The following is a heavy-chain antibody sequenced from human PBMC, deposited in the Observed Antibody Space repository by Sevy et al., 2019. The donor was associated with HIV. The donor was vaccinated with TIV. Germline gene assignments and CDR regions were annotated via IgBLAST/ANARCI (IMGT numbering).Heavy chain of an antibody. D-gene: IGHD4-17*01. Sequence: ASVKVSCKASGYTFTGYYMHWVRQAPGQGLEWMGGINPNSGGTNYAQKFQGRVTMTRETSISTAYMELSRLRSDDTAVYYCARGDARYGDYVYGMDVWGQGTTVTVSS. CDR2: INPNSGGT. V-gene: IGHV1-2*02. J-gene: IGHJ6*02. CDR3: ARGDARYGDYVYGMDV. CDR1: GYTFTGYY.